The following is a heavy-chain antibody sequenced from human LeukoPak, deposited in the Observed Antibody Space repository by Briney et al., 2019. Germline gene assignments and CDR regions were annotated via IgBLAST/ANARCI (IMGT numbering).Heavy chain of an antibody. CDR1: GFSFNNYW. CDR3: AKGTYYYDGGDYFDY. D-gene: IGHD3-22*01. V-gene: IGHV3-23*01. CDR2: ISGSGGST. Sequence: GGSLRLSCAASGFSFNNYWMHWVRQAPGKGLEWVSAISGSGGSTYYADSVKGRFTISRDNSKNTLYLQMNSLRAEDTAVYYCAKGTYYYDGGDYFDYWGQGTLVTVSS. J-gene: IGHJ4*02.